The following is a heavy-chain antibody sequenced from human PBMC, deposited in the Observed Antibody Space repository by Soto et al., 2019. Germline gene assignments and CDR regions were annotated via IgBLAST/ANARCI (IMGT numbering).Heavy chain of an antibody. J-gene: IGHJ3*02. CDR3: ARVTMVRGVIAKKTDAFDI. V-gene: IGHV4-30-4*01. D-gene: IGHD3-10*01. CDR2: IYYSGST. Sequence: PSETLSLTCTVSCGSISSGDYYWSWIRQPPGKGLEWIGYIYYSGSTYYNPSLKSRVTISVDTSKNQFSLKLSSVTAADTAVYYCARVTMVRGVIAKKTDAFDIWGQGTMVTVSS. CDR1: CGSISSGDYY.